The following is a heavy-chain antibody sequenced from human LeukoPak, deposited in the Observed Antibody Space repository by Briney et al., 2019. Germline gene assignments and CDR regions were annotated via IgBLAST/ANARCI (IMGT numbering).Heavy chain of an antibody. CDR1: GGSISSSSYY. D-gene: IGHD3-16*02. CDR2: IYYSGST. V-gene: IGHV4-39*01. CDR3: ASTTLYYDYVWGSYRPFDY. Sequence: LSETLSLTCTVSGGSISSSSYYWGWIRQPPGKGLEWIGSIYYSGSTYYNPSLKSRVTISVDTSKNQFSLKLSSVTAADTAVYYCASTTLYYDYVWGSYRPFDYWGQGTLVTVSS. J-gene: IGHJ4*02.